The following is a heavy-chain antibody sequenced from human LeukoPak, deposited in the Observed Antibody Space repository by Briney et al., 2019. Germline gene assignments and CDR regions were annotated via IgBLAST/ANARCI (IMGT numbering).Heavy chain of an antibody. CDR1: GFIFSSDF. CDR3: ATSRGAS. V-gene: IGHV3-53*01. CDR2: ISSDGAT. Sequence: GGSLRLSCAASGFIFSSDFMSWVRQAPGKGLEWVSLISSDGATYYADSVKGRFTISRDSFKNTLSLQMNSLRAEDTAVYYCATSRGASWGPGTLVTVSS. D-gene: IGHD3-16*01. J-gene: IGHJ5*02.